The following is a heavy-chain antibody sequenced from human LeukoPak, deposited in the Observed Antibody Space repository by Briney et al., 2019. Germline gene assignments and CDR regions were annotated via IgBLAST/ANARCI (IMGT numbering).Heavy chain of an antibody. CDR1: GFTFSSYS. Sequence: GGSLRLSCAASGFTFSSYSMNWVRQAPGKGLEWVAVISYDGSNKYHADSVKGRFTISRDNSKNTLYLQMNSLRAEDTAVYYCXXXGDILXXXXPPNYWGQGTLVTVSS. D-gene: IGHD3-9*01. V-gene: IGHV3-30*03. J-gene: IGHJ4*02. CDR3: XXXGDILXXXXPPNY. CDR2: ISYDGSNK.